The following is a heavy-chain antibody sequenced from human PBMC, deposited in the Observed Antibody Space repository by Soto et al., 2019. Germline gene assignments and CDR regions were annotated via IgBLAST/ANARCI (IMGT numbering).Heavy chain of an antibody. CDR2: IYYSGST. CDR3: ARAVYSGYDSPDYYYYYYMDV. D-gene: IGHD5-12*01. V-gene: IGHV4-31*03. Sequence: SETLSLTCTVSGGSISSGGYYWSWIRQHPGKGLEWIGYIYYSGSTYYNPSLKSRVTISVDTSKNQFSLKLSSVTAADTAVYYCARAVYSGYDSPDYYYYYYMDVWGKGTTVTVSS. CDR1: GGSISSGGYY. J-gene: IGHJ6*03.